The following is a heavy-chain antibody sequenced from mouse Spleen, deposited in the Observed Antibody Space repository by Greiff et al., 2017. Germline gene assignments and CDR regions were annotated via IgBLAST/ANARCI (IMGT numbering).Heavy chain of an antibody. CDR2: ISSGSSTI. Sequence: EVHLVESGGGLVKPGGSLKLSCAASGFTFSDYGMHWVRQAPEKGLEWAAYISSGSSTIYYADTVKGRFTISRDNAKNTLFLQMTSLGSEDTAMYYCARKRGPSYWYFDVWGAGTTVTVSS. CDR1: GFTFSDYG. V-gene: IGHV5-17*01. J-gene: IGHJ1*01. CDR3: ARKRGPSYWYFDV. D-gene: IGHD4-1*01.